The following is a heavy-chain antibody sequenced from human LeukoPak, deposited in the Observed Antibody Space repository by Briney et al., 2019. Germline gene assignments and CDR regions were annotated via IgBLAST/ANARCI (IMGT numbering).Heavy chain of an antibody. D-gene: IGHD6-13*01. Sequence: ASVKVSCKASGYTFTSYYMHWVRQAPGQGLEWMGIINPSGGSTSYAQKFQGRVTMTRDTSTSTVYMELSSLRSEDTAVYYCARQSFQYSSSWFFDYWGQGTLVTVSS. V-gene: IGHV1-46*01. CDR1: GYTFTSYY. J-gene: IGHJ4*02. CDR2: INPSGGST. CDR3: ARQSFQYSSSWFFDY.